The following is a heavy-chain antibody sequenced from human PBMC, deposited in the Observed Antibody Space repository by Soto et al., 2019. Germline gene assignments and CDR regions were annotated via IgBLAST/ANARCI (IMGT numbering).Heavy chain of an antibody. V-gene: IGHV4-4*07. Sequence: SETLSLTCTVSGDSLGNYYWFWIRQPVGKGLEWIGRVSSSGNTNANPTLNSRATMSIDTSKNQFSLRLRSVTAADTAVYYCARADYAILTGSYAMAVWGQGTRVSVSS. CDR3: ARADYAILTGSYAMAV. CDR1: GDSLGNYY. J-gene: IGHJ6*02. CDR2: VSSSGNT. D-gene: IGHD3-9*01.